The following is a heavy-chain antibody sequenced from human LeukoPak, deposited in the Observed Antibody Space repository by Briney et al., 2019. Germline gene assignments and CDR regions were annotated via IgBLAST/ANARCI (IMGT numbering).Heavy chain of an antibody. J-gene: IGHJ1*01. D-gene: IGHD6-19*01. Sequence: GGSLRLSCAASGFTFSSYWMSWVRQAPGKGLEWVANIKQDGSEKYYVDSVKGRFTISRDNAKNSLYLQMNSLRAEDTAVYCCARAPAVAGTIAEYFQHWGQGTLVTVSS. CDR1: GFTFSSYW. CDR2: IKQDGSEK. CDR3: ARAPAVAGTIAEYFQH. V-gene: IGHV3-7*01.